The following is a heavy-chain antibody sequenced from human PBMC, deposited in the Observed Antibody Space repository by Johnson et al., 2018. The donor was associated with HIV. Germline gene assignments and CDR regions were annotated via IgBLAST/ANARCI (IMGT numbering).Heavy chain of an antibody. CDR1: GFTFSSYG. V-gene: IGHV3-33*01. CDR2: IWYDGSNK. J-gene: IGHJ3*02. D-gene: IGHD6-19*01. Sequence: QMLLVESGGGVVQPGRSLRLSCAASGFTFSSYGMHWVRQAPGKGLEWVAVIWYDGSNKYYADSVKGRFTISRDNSKNTLDLQMNSLRAEDTAVYYCVSSAQWSGWPPGGFEIWGQGTMVTVSS. CDR3: VSSAQWSGWPPGGFEI.